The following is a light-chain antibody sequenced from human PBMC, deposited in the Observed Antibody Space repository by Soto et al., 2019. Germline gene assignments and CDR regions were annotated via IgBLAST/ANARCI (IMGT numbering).Light chain of an antibody. CDR2: EVS. J-gene: IGLJ1*01. Sequence: LTQPPSASGSPGQSVTISCTGTSGDVGGYNYVSWYQQHPGKAPKLMIFEVSERPSGVPDRFSASKSGNTASLTVSGLQAEDEADYYCSSYAGSNNYVFGTGTEVTV. V-gene: IGLV2-8*01. CDR3: SSYAGSNNYV. CDR1: SGDVGGYNY.